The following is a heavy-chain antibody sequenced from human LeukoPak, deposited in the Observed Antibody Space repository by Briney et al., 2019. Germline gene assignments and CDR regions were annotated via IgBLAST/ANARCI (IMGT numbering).Heavy chain of an antibody. Sequence: GGSLRLSCTASGFTFSTHEMNWVRQAPGKGLEWVSYISGSGSTIYYADSVKGRFTISRDNAKNSLYLQMSSLRAEDTALYYCAREGGWATTANDYWGQGTLVTVSS. D-gene: IGHD1-1*01. V-gene: IGHV3-48*03. J-gene: IGHJ4*02. CDR1: GFTFSTHE. CDR3: AREGGWATTANDY. CDR2: ISGSGSTI.